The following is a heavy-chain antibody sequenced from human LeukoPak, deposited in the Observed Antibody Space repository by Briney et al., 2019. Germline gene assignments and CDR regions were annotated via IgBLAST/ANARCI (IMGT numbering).Heavy chain of an antibody. CDR3: ARVMGSIADY. CDR2: IYYSGST. J-gene: IGHJ4*02. V-gene: IGHV4-59*01. Sequence: SETLSLTCTVSGGSISSYYWSWIRQPPGKGLEWIGYIYYSGSTNYNPSLKSRVTISVDTSKNQFSLKLSSVTAADTAVYYCARVMGSIADYWGQGTLVTVSS. D-gene: IGHD6-6*01. CDR1: GGSISSYY.